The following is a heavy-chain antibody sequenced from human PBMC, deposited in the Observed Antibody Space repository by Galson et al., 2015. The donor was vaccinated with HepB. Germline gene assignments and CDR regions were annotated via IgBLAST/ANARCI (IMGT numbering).Heavy chain of an antibody. Sequence: SVKVSCKASGYTFINYPMHWVRQAPGQRLEWMGWINAGNGNTKYSQKFQGRVTITRDTSASTAYMDLSSLRSEDTAVYYCARGKYDTSLEFDPWGQGTLVTVSS. J-gene: IGHJ5*02. CDR3: ARGKYDTSLEFDP. D-gene: IGHD3-22*01. CDR2: INAGNGNT. V-gene: IGHV1-3*01. CDR1: GYTFINYP.